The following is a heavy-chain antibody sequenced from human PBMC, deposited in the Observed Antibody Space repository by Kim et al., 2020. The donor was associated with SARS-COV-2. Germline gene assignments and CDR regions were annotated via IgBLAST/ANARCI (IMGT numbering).Heavy chain of an antibody. J-gene: IGHJ6*02. Sequence: ATAVKGRFTISRKNSKNTLYLQMNSLRAEDTAVYYCAKGSDYYYYYGMDVWGQGTTVTVSS. D-gene: IGHD1-26*01. CDR3: AKGSDYYYYYGMDV. V-gene: IGHV3-23*01.